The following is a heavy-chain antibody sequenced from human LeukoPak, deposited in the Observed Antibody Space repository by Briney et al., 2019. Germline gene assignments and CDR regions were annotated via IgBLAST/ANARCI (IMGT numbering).Heavy chain of an antibody. CDR2: TRYDGSDK. Sequence: GGSLRLSCAASGFTFGSYGMHWVRQAPGKGLEWVAFTRYDGSDKYYVDSVKGRFTVSRENAKNSFYLQMNSLRAGDTAVYYCTRDRRIAAAGTRGDWYFDLWGRGTLVTVSS. CDR1: GFTFGSYG. V-gene: IGHV3-30*02. J-gene: IGHJ2*01. D-gene: IGHD6-13*01. CDR3: TRDRRIAAAGTRGDWYFDL.